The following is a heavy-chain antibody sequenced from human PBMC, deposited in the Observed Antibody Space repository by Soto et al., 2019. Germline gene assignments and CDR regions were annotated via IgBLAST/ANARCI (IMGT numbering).Heavy chain of an antibody. CDR1: GYTFTSYG. Sequence: GASVKVSCKASGYTFTSYGISWVRQAPGQGLEWMGWISAYNGNTNYAQKLQGRVTMTTDTSTSTAYMELRSLRSDDTAVYYCARWGGRFLEWLSSDFDYWGQGTLVTVSS. CDR3: ARWGGRFLEWLSSDFDY. CDR2: ISAYNGNT. J-gene: IGHJ4*02. V-gene: IGHV1-18*04. D-gene: IGHD3-3*01.